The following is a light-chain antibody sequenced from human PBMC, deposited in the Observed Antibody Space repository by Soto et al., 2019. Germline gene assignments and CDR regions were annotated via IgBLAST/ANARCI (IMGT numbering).Light chain of an antibody. J-gene: IGLJ1*01. V-gene: IGLV2-8*01. CDR3: SSYAGSNNFV. CDR1: RSDVGVYNY. CDR2: EVS. Sequence: QSVLTQPPSASGSPGQSVTVSCTGTRSDVGVYNYVSWYRQHPGKAPKLLIYEVSKRPSAVPDRFSGSKSGNTASLTVSGLQAEDEADDYCSSYAGSNNFVFGTGTKVTVL.